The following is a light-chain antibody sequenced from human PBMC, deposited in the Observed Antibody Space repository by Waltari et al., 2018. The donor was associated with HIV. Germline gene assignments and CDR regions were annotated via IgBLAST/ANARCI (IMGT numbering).Light chain of an antibody. CDR3: QVWDSSDHWV. CDR1: NIGSKY. Sequence: SYVLTQPPSVSVAPGKTAYITCGGNNIGSKYVHWYQQKPGQAPVVVMYYNSERPSGIPVRFSGSNSGNTATLIIDSVEAGDAAEYFCQVWDSSDHWVFGGGTKLTVL. J-gene: IGLJ3*02. CDR2: YNS. V-gene: IGLV3-21*01.